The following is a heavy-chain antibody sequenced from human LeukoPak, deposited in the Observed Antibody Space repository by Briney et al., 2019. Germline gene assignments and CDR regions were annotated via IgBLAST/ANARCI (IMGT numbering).Heavy chain of an antibody. D-gene: IGHD6-6*01. CDR1: GFTVSTNY. CDR3: AKGAARTCCEH. J-gene: IGHJ4*02. Sequence: GGSLRLSCAASGFTVSTNYMSWVRQAPGKGLEWVSVIYPGGYTYYADSVKGRFTISRDSSNNTLYLQINSLRAEDTAMYYCAKGAARTCCEHWGQGILVAVSS. CDR2: IYPGGYT. V-gene: IGHV3-53*01.